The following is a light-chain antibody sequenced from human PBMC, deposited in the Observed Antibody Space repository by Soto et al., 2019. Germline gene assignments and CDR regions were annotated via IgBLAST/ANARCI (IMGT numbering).Light chain of an antibody. CDR3: QSYDSRLSGAV. V-gene: IGLV1-40*01. J-gene: IGLJ2*01. Sequence: QSVLTQPPSVSGATGQRVTISCTGSSSNIGAGFDVHWYQQLPGTAPKFLIYGYNNRPSGFPDRFSGSKSGTSAYLVITGLQAEDEADYYCQSYDSRLSGAVFGGGTKVTVL. CDR2: GYN. CDR1: SSNIGAGFD.